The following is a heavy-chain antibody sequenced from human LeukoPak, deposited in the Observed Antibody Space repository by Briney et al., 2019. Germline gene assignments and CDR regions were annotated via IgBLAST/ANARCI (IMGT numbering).Heavy chain of an antibody. D-gene: IGHD2-2*02. Sequence: SETLSLTCTVSGGSISSYYWSWIRQPPGKGLEWIGYIYYSGSTNYNPSLESRVTISVDTSKNQFSLKLSSVTAADTAVYYCARECSSTSCYTGRGAGNWFDPWGQGTLVTVPS. V-gene: IGHV4-59*01. J-gene: IGHJ5*02. CDR2: IYYSGST. CDR3: ARECSSTSCYTGRGAGNWFDP. CDR1: GGSISSYY.